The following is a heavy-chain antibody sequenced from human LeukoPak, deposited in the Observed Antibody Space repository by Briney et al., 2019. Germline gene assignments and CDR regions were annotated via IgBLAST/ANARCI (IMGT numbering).Heavy chain of an antibody. Sequence: SVKVSCKASGGTFSSYAISWVRQAPGQGLEWMGGIIPTFGTANYAQKFQGRVTITADESTSTAYMELSSLRSEDTAVYYCASLTYYDFWSGYYTWNYFDHWGQGTLVTVSS. J-gene: IGHJ4*02. CDR3: ASLTYYDFWSGYYTWNYFDH. CDR1: GGTFSSYA. CDR2: IIPTFGTA. D-gene: IGHD3-3*01. V-gene: IGHV1-69*13.